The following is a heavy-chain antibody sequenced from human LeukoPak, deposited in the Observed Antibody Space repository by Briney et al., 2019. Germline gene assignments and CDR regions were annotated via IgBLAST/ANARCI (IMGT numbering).Heavy chain of an antibody. CDR3: ARDGKGWFGELLPFDY. CDR2: ISAYNGNT. J-gene: IGHJ4*02. D-gene: IGHD3-10*01. V-gene: IGHV1-18*01. Sequence: ASVKVSCKASGYTFTSYGISWVRQAPGQGLEWMGWISAYNGNTNYAQKLQGRVTMTTDTSTSTAYMELRSLRSDDTAVYYCARDGKGWFGELLPFDYWGQGTLVTVSS. CDR1: GYTFTSYG.